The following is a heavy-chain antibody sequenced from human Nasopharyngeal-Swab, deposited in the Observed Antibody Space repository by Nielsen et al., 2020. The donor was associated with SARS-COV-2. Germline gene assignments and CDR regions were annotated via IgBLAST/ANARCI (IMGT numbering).Heavy chain of an antibody. J-gene: IGHJ4*02. CDR3: ARLSYCGGDCYWSFVDY. CDR1: GYTFTSYG. Sequence: ASVKVSCKASGYTFTSYGISWVRQAPGQGLAWMGWISAYNGNTNYAQKLQGRVTMTTDTSTSTAYMELRSLRSDDTAVYYCARLSYCGGDCYWSFVDYWGQGTLVTVSS. D-gene: IGHD2-21*02. V-gene: IGHV1-18*04. CDR2: ISAYNGNT.